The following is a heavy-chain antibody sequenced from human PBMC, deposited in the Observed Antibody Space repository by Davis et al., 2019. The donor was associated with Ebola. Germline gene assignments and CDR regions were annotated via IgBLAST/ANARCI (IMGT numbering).Heavy chain of an antibody. Sequence: GGSLRLSCAASGFTFSNYWMTWVRQAPGKGLEWVANIKQDGSEKYYVDSVKGRFTISRDNTKNSLYLQMNSLRAEDTAVYYCARARYSDYWGQGTPVTVSP. CDR1: GFTFSNYW. J-gene: IGHJ4*02. CDR2: IKQDGSEK. V-gene: IGHV3-7*01. CDR3: ARARYSDY. D-gene: IGHD1-14*01.